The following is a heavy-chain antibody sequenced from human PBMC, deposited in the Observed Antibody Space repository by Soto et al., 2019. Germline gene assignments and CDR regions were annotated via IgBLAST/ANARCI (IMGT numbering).Heavy chain of an antibody. D-gene: IGHD2-15*01. Sequence: SVKVSCKASGGTFSXXXXXXXXXXXGQGLEWMGRIIPILGIANYAQKFQGRVTITADKSTSTAYMELSSLRSEDTAGDYCATSVVVVAATAIDYWGQGTLVTVSS. CDR2: IIPILGIA. J-gene: IGHJ4*02. CDR1: GGTFSXXX. CDR3: ATSVVVVAATAIDY. V-gene: IGHV1-69*02.